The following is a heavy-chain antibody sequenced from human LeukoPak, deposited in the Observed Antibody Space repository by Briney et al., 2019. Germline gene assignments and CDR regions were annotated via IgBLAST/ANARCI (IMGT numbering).Heavy chain of an antibody. CDR1: GFTFASHA. CDR2: ISGSSSST. Sequence: GGSLRLSCTASGFTFASHAMSWVRQAPGEGLEWVSFISGSSSSTYYADSVQGRFTTSGDNSKNILYLQMNSLRAEDTAVYYCAKDLSSSWPNAFHIWGQGTMVTVSS. V-gene: IGHV3-23*01. CDR3: AKDLSSSWPNAFHI. J-gene: IGHJ3*02. D-gene: IGHD6-13*01.